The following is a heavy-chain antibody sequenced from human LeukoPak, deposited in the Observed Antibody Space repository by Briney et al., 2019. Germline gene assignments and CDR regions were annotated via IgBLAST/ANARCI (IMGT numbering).Heavy chain of an antibody. J-gene: IGHJ4*02. CDR2: INPNSGGT. CDR3: ARPYYYDSSGYSAAVDY. CDR1: GYTFTGYY. V-gene: IGHV1-2*02. D-gene: IGHD3-22*01. Sequence: ASVKVSCKASGYTFTGYYMHWVRQAPGQGLEWMGWINPNSGGTNYAQKFQGRVTMTRDTSISTAYMELSRLRSDDTAVYYCARPYYYDSSGYSAAVDYWGQGTLVTVSS.